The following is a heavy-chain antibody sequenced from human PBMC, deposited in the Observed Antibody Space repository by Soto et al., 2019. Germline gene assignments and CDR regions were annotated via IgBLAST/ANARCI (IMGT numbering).Heavy chain of an antibody. CDR3: AKNIAVAGIYYYYGMDV. CDR1: GFTFSSYA. D-gene: IGHD6-19*01. Sequence: EVQLLESGGGLVQPGGSLRLSCAASGFTFSSYAMSWVRQAPGKGLEWVSAISGSGGSTYYADSVKGRFTISRDNSKNTLDLQMNSLRAEDTAVYYCAKNIAVAGIYYYYGMDVWGQGTTVTVSS. CDR2: ISGSGGST. J-gene: IGHJ6*02. V-gene: IGHV3-23*01.